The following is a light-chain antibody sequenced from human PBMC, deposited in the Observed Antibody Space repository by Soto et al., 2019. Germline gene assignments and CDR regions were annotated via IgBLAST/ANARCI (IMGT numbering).Light chain of an antibody. CDR2: DAS. CDR1: QSVGTY. CDR3: QERVNCLT. Sequence: EIVLTQSPAILSLSPGEVATLSCSASQSVGTYLDWYQQKLGQAPRLLIYDASNRATGNPARVSGSGSGTDFTLTISSLEPEDFAVYDCQERVNCLTLGGGTKVEL. J-gene: IGKJ4*01. V-gene: IGKV3-11*01.